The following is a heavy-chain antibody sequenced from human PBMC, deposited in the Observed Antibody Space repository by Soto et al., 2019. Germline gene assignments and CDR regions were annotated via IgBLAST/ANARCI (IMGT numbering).Heavy chain of an antibody. J-gene: IGHJ6*02. CDR1: GFTFSDYV. D-gene: IGHD1-1*01. Sequence: PGGSLRLSCEASGFTFSDYVMNWVRQGPGKGLEWVSTFGRGDVKYYADSVNGRFTISRVTSKNTLFLQMNSLRAEDTALYFCAKDGTTGGHHDHGMDVWGQGTQVTVSS. V-gene: IGHV3-23*01. CDR3: AKDGTTGGHHDHGMDV. CDR2: FGRGDVK.